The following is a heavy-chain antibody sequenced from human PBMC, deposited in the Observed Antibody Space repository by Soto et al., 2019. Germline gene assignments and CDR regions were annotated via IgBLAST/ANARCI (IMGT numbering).Heavy chain of an antibody. CDR2: IIPIFGTA. V-gene: IGHV1-69*12. Sequence: QVQLVQSGAEVKKPGSSVKVSCKASGGTFSSYVISWVRQAPGQGLEWMGGIIPIFGTANYAQKFQGRVTMTADEATSTAYMELGRLRSEDTAVYYCARDSRPYCSGGSCYSDDYWGQGTLVTVSS. CDR3: ARDSRPYCSGGSCYSDDY. J-gene: IGHJ4*02. D-gene: IGHD2-15*01. CDR1: GGTFSSYV.